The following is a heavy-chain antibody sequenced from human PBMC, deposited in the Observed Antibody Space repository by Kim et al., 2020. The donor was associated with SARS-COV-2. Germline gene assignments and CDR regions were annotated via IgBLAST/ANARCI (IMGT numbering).Heavy chain of an antibody. D-gene: IGHD3-10*01. CDR3: ASLWVGNLYYFDY. V-gene: IGHV4-39*01. Sequence: YNPAIKSRVTISGDTSKNQFSLKLSSVTAADTAVYYCASLWVGNLYYFDYWGQGTLVTVSS. J-gene: IGHJ4*02.